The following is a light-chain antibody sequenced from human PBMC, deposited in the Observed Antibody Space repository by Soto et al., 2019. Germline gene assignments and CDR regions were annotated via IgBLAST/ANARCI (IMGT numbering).Light chain of an antibody. J-gene: IGKJ1*01. V-gene: IGKV3-15*01. CDR1: QSVSSN. CDR3: QQYNNWPRT. Sequence: EIVMTQSPATLSVSPGERATLSCTASQSVSSNLAWYQQKPGHAPRLLIYGASTRATVIPARFSGSGSGTEFTLTISVLQSEDFAVYYCQQYNNWPRTFGQGTQVEIK. CDR2: GAS.